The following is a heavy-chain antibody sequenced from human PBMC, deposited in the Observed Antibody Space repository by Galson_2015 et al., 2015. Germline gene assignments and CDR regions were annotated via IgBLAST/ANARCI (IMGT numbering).Heavy chain of an antibody. D-gene: IGHD3-22*01. Sequence: SLRLSCAASGFTFSSYAMHWVRQAPGKGLEWVAVISYDGSNKYYADSVKGRFTISRDNSKNTLYLQMNSLRAEDTAVYYCARMNYYDSSGYSLTGEYWGQGTL. CDR2: ISYDGSNK. J-gene: IGHJ4*02. V-gene: IGHV3-30-3*01. CDR1: GFTFSSYA. CDR3: ARMNYYDSSGYSLTGEY.